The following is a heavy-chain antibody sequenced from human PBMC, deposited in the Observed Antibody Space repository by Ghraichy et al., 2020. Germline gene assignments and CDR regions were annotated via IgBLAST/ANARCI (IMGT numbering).Heavy chain of an antibody. CDR3: AKGLWFGELFQLDAFDI. D-gene: IGHD3-10*01. CDR2: ISGSGGST. J-gene: IGHJ3*02. CDR1: GFTFSSYA. Sequence: GGSLRLSCAASGFTFSSYAMSWVRQAPGKGLEWVSAISGSGGSTYYADSVKGRFTISRDNSKNTLYLQMNSLRAEDTAVYYCAKGLWFGELFQLDAFDIWGQGTRVTVSS. V-gene: IGHV3-23*01.